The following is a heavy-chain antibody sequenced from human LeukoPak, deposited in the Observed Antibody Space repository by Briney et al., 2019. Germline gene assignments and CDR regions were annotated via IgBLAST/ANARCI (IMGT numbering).Heavy chain of an antibody. V-gene: IGHV3-30*04. CDR1: GFTFSSYV. D-gene: IGHD1-14*01. CDR2: ISYDGSNE. J-gene: IGHJ4*02. Sequence: GGSLRLSCAASGFTFSSYVMHWVRQAPGKGLEWVAIISYDGSNEYYADSVKGRFTISRDNSKNTLYLQMNSLRAADTAVYYCAKDEEPYWGQGTLVTVSS. CDR3: AKDEEPY.